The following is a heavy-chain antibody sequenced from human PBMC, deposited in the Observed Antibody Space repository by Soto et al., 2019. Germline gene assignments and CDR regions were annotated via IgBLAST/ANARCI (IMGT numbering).Heavy chain of an antibody. J-gene: IGHJ5*02. CDR2: ISSNGDST. CDR1: GFTFSSYA. D-gene: IGHD3-9*01. CDR3: VKSPGILNGYLDL. Sequence: GGSLRLSCSASGFTFSSYAMHWVRQAPGKGLEYVSAISSNGDSTYYADSVKGRFTISRDNSWNTLYLQMSSLRAEDTAVYYCVKSPGILNGYLDLWGQATMVTVSS. V-gene: IGHV3-64D*06.